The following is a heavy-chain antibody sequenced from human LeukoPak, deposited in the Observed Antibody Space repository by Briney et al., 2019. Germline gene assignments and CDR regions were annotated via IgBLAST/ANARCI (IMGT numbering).Heavy chain of an antibody. CDR2: IYYSGST. CDR3: ARYSSGWRPFDY. V-gene: IGHV4-59*08. CDR1: GGSISSYY. Sequence: SETLSLTCTVSGGSISSYYWSWIRQPPGKGLEWIGYIYYSGSTNYNPSLKSRATISVDTSKNQFSLKLSSVTAADTALYYCARYSSGWRPFDYWGQGTLVTVSS. J-gene: IGHJ4*02. D-gene: IGHD6-19*01.